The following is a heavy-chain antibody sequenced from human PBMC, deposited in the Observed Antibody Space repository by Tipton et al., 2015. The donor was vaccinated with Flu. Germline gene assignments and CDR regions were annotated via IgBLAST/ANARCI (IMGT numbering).Heavy chain of an antibody. CDR3: ARGGYSRSWHDY. D-gene: IGHD6-13*01. CDR2: LSHSGST. V-gene: IGHV4-34*01. J-gene: IGHJ4*02. Sequence: TLSLTCAVYGGSFSGYYWSWIRQPPGKGLEWIGELSHSGSTNYNPSLKSRVTISVDTSKNQFSLKLSSVTAADTAVYYCARGGYSRSWHDYWGQGTLVTVSS. CDR1: GGSFSGYY.